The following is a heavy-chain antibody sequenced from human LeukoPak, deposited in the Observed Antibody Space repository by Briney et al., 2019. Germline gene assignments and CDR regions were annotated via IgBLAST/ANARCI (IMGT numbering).Heavy chain of an antibody. D-gene: IGHD3-10*01. V-gene: IGHV5-51*01. CDR1: GYSFTSYW. CDR2: IYPGDSDT. CDR3: ARPVNYGSGSYYFGY. Sequence: GESLKIFCKGSGYSFTSYWIGWVRQMPGKGLEWMGIIYPGDSDTRYSPSFQGQVTISADKSISTAHLQWSSLKASDTAMYYCARPVNYGSGSYYFGYWGQGTLVTVSS. J-gene: IGHJ4*02.